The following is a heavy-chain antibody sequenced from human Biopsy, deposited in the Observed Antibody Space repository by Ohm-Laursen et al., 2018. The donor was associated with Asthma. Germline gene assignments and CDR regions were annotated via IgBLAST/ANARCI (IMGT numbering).Heavy chain of an antibody. V-gene: IGHV3-7*01. CDR3: ARTFHFWSPYHAEHYQL. CDR1: GFTFGDYW. CDR2: IKHDGSEK. Sequence: GSLRLSSAASGFTFGDYWMSWGRQVPGKGREWGGKIKHDGSEKNHVDSLKGRFTISRDNAKNSLYLQMNSLRAEDTAVYYCARTFHFWSPYHAEHYQLWGQGTLVTVSS. D-gene: IGHD3-3*02. J-gene: IGHJ1*01.